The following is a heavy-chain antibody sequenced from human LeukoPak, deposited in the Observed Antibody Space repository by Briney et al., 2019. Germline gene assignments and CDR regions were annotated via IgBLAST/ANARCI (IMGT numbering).Heavy chain of an antibody. J-gene: IGHJ4*02. CDR3: AKEPGAVAGHHAIDY. CDR1: GFTFSSYA. Sequence: GGSLRLSCAASGFTFSSYAMHWVRQAPGKGLEWVAVISYDGSNKYYADSVKGRFTISRDNSKNTLYLQMNSLRAEDTAVYYCAKEPGAVAGHHAIDYWGQGTLVTVSS. V-gene: IGHV3-30-3*01. D-gene: IGHD6-19*01. CDR2: ISYDGSNK.